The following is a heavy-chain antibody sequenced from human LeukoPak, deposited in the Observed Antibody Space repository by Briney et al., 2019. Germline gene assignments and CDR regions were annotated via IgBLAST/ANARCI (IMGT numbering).Heavy chain of an antibody. Sequence: PGGSLRLSCAVSGFTVTSTYMNWVRQAPGKGLEWVSVLYTRGNTYYADSVKGRFTISRDISKNTLYLQMNSLRPDDTAIYFCASYGNFNDYWGQGTLVTVSS. D-gene: IGHD1-7*01. CDR3: ASYGNFNDY. CDR1: GFTVTSTY. CDR2: LYTRGNT. V-gene: IGHV3-53*05. J-gene: IGHJ4*02.